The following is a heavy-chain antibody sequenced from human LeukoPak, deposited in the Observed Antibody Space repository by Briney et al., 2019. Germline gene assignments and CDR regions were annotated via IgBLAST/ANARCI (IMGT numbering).Heavy chain of an antibody. Sequence: GGSLRLSCAASGFTFDDYAMHWVRQAPGKGLEWVSGISWNSGSIGYADSVKGRFTISRDNAKNSLYLQMNSLRAEDTALYYCAKDLYGDYPRGLDYWGQGTLVTVSS. V-gene: IGHV3-9*01. D-gene: IGHD4-17*01. CDR2: ISWNSGSI. CDR1: GFTFDDYA. J-gene: IGHJ4*02. CDR3: AKDLYGDYPRGLDY.